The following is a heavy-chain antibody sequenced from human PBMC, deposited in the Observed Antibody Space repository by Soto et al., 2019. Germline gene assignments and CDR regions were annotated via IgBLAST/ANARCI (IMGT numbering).Heavy chain of an antibody. D-gene: IGHD6-19*01. CDR1: GGSISGSY. Sequence: AETLSLTCSVSGGSISGSYCSCSRQSPLKGLEWLVYVYYTGSTNYSPSLRSRVSISVDTSKNEFSLRLSSVTAADTAVYFCARSVAVPGAHIDYWGQGTQVTVSS. V-gene: IGHV4-59*01. CDR2: VYYTGST. J-gene: IGHJ4*02. CDR3: ARSVAVPGAHIDY.